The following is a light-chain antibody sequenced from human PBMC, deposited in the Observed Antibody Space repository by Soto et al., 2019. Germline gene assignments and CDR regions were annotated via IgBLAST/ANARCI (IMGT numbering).Light chain of an antibody. V-gene: IGLV1-44*01. J-gene: IGLJ3*02. CDR1: SSNIGNNI. Sequence: QSVLTQPPSASGTPGQRVTISSSGTSSNIGNNIVNWYQQLPGTAPKLLIYNNNQRPSGVPDRFSGSKSGTSASLAISGLQSEDEADYYCATWDDSLSGWVFGGGTKVTVL. CDR3: ATWDDSLSGWV. CDR2: NNN.